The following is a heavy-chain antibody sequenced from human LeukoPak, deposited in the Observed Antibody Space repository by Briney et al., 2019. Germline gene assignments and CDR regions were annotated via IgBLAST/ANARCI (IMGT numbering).Heavy chain of an antibody. CDR2: IASDGSHT. D-gene: IGHD2-21*01. CDR1: GFTFSTYF. Sequence: GRSLRLSCAASGFTFSTYFMHWVRQAPGKGLEWVADIASDGSHTFYVESGKGRFTISRDNSKNTLYLQMNSLRAEDTAVYFCARERQDTILHSGAFDIWGQGTMVTVSS. CDR3: ARERQDTILHSGAFDI. J-gene: IGHJ3*02. V-gene: IGHV3-30-3*01.